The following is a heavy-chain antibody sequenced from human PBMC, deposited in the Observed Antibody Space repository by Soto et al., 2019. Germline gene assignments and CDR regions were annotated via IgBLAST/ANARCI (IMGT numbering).Heavy chain of an antibody. Sequence: QVQLVQSGAEVKKPGSSVKVSCKASGGTFSTSAISWVRQAPGQGLEWVGGIMPVFATPDYAQKFQGSVTITADESTTTAYLELTSLRTDDTAVYYCARDKDRQQLGGNYYYILDVWGQGTAITVSS. V-gene: IGHV1-69*12. J-gene: IGHJ6*02. D-gene: IGHD3-3*02. CDR2: IMPVFATP. CDR3: ARDKDRQQLGGNYYYILDV. CDR1: GGTFSTSA.